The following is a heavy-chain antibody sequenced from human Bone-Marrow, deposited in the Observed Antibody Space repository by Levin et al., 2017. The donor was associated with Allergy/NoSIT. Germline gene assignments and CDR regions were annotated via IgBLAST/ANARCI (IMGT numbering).Heavy chain of an antibody. CDR1: GGSMSSGGYS. Sequence: SQTLSLPCVVSGGSMSSGGYSWSWIRQPPGKGLEWIGYIYHRGSTYYNPSLKSRVTMSVDRSKNQFSLNLDSVTAADTAVYYCARAKWSLSGTVATPSYCLDVWGKGTTVTVSS. CDR2: IYHRGST. J-gene: IGHJ6*03. V-gene: IGHV4-30-2*01. CDR3: ARAKWSLSGTVATPSYCLDV. D-gene: IGHD5-12*01.